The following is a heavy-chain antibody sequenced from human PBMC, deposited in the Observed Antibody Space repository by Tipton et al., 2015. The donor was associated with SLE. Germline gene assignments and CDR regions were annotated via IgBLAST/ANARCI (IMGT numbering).Heavy chain of an antibody. Sequence: SLRLSCAASGFTFSDYLIHWVRQAPGKGLEWVALISYDGSNQYYADSVEGRFTVSRDNSKNTLYLQMNSLRAEDTAVYYCAKGAYDFWSGYYTGDWYFDLWGRGTLVTVSS. CDR1: GFTFSDYL. D-gene: IGHD3-3*01. CDR3: AKGAYDFWSGYYTGDWYFDL. J-gene: IGHJ2*01. CDR2: ISYDGSNQ. V-gene: IGHV3-30*04.